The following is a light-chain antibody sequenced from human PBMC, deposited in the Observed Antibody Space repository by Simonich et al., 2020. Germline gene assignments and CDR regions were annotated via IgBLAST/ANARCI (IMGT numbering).Light chain of an antibody. J-gene: IGLJ3*02. V-gene: IGLV2-14*01. CDR2: DVS. Sequence: QSALTQPASVSGSPGQSSPISCTGTSSDVGGYNYVSWYQQHPGKAPKLIIYDVSKRPSGVSNRFSGSKSGNTASLTISGLQAEDEADYYCSSYTSSSTWVFGGGTKLTVL. CDR1: SSDVGGYNY. CDR3: SSYTSSSTWV.